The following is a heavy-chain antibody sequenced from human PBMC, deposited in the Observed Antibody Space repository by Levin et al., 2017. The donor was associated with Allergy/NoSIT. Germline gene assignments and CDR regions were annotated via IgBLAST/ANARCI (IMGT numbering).Heavy chain of an antibody. CDR3: ARQQKDGDYPLDYYYGMDV. D-gene: IGHD4-17*01. CDR1: GYSFTSYW. CDR2: IYPGDSDT. Sequence: GESLKISCKGSGYSFTSYWIGWVRQMPGKGLEWVGIIYPGDSDTRYSPSFQGQVTISADKSISTAYLQGSSLKASDTAMYYCARQQKDGDYPLDYYYGMDVWGQGTTVTVSS. V-gene: IGHV5-51*01. J-gene: IGHJ6*02.